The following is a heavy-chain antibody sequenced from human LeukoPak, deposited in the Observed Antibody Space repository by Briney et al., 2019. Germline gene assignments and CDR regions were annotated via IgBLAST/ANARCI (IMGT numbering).Heavy chain of an antibody. V-gene: IGHV7-4-1*02. D-gene: IGHD6-13*01. CDR1: GYTFTSYA. CDR3: ARGSGSWYVDWFDP. Sequence: ASVKVSFKASGYTFTSYAMNWVRQAPGQGLEWMGWINTNTGNPTYAQGFTGRFVVSLDTSVSTAYLQISSLKAEDTAVYYCARGSGSWYVDWFDPWGQGTLVTVSS. CDR2: INTNTGNP. J-gene: IGHJ5*02.